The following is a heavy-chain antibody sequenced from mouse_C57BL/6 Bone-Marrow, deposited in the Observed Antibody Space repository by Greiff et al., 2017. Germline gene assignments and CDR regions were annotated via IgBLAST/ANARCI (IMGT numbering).Heavy chain of an antibody. CDR1: GYTFTDYY. D-gene: IGHD1-1*01. V-gene: IGHV1-26*01. J-gene: IGHJ1*03. CDR2: INPNNGGT. CDR3: ARSITTVVDPRYWYFDV. Sequence: EVQLQQSGLELVKPGASVKISCKASGYTFTDYYMNWVKQSHGKSLEWIGDINPNNGGTSYNQKFKGKATLTVDKSSSTAYMELRSLTSEDSAVYYCARSITTVVDPRYWYFDVWGTGTTVTVSS.